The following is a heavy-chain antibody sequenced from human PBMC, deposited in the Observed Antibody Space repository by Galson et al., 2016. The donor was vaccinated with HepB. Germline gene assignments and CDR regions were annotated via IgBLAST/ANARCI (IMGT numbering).Heavy chain of an antibody. CDR2: IGSSSTTI. CDR3: VRDRSVVPTTAYNWFDP. D-gene: IGHD4-23*01. CDR1: GFSFSRYS. J-gene: IGHJ5*02. Sequence: SLRLSCAASGFSFSRYSMNWVRQAPGKGLEWVSHIGSSSTTIYYADSVKGRFTISRDNAKNTLYLQMNSLRAEDTAVYFCVRDRSVVPTTAYNWFDPWGRGTMVTVSS. V-gene: IGHV3-48*04.